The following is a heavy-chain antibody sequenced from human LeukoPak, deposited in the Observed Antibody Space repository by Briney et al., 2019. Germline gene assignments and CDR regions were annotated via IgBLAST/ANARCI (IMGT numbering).Heavy chain of an antibody. J-gene: IGHJ4*02. D-gene: IGHD3-22*01. Sequence: ASVKVSCKASGGTFSSYAISWVRQAPGQGLEWMGRIIPILGIANYAQKFQGRVTITADKSTGTAYMELSSLRSEDTAVYYCGGGYYDSSGYYPRSPFDYWGQGTLVTVSS. V-gene: IGHV1-69*04. CDR3: GGGYYDSSGYYPRSPFDY. CDR1: GGTFSSYA. CDR2: IIPILGIA.